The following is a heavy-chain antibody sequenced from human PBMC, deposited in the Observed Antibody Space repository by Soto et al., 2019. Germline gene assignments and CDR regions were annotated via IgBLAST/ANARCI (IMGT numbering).Heavy chain of an antibody. CDR3: VKDYSQGRFPVY. CDR1: GFTFSSYR. V-gene: IGHV3-64D*06. J-gene: IGHJ4*02. Sequence: PGGSRRLSCAASGFTFSSYRMNWVRQAPGRGLEQLGTTTYTGDTSYYADSVKGRFTISSANSQSTLYLQMSSLRPEDTGVYFCVKDYSQGRFPVYGGQGTLVTVSS. CDR2: TTYTGDTS. D-gene: IGHD1-26*01.